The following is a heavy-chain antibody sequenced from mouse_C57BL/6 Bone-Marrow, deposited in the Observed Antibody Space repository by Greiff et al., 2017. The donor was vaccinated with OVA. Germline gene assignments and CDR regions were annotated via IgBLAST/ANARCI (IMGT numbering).Heavy chain of an antibody. V-gene: IGHV5-16*01. CDR3: ARDHHNERGGWYFDD. CDR1: GFTFSDYY. D-gene: IGHD6-1*01. Sequence: EVQLQQSEPGLVQPGSSMKLSCTASGFTFSDYYMAWVRQVPEKGLEWVGNINYDGSSTNYLHSLKGSSIISRDNAENTLYLQINSLTSEDTATYYCARDHHNERGGWYFDDWGTGTTVTVSS. J-gene: IGHJ1*03. CDR2: INYDGSST.